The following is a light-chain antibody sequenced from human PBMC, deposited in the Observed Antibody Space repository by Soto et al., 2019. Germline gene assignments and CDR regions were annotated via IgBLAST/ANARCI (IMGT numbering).Light chain of an antibody. CDR1: QTISGL. CDR2: KAS. Sequence: DIQMTQSPSTLSASVGDRVTITCRASQTISGLLAWYQQKPGRAPSLLIYKASSLESGVPSRFSGSGSGTEFSLTISSLQPEDSATYYCQQYNSYPLTFGQGTRLEIK. J-gene: IGKJ5*01. CDR3: QQYNSYPLT. V-gene: IGKV1-5*03.